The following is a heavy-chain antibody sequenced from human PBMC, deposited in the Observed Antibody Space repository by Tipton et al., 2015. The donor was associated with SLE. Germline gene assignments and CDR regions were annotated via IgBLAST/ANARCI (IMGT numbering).Heavy chain of an antibody. Sequence: TLSLTCTVSSDSISSYYWSWIRQPPGKGLEWIGYIYYRGSTNYNPSLKSRVTISVDTSKNQFSLKLSSVTAADTAVYYCASGGKRRPVLAPAVEVWGQGTLVTVSS. J-gene: IGHJ4*02. CDR3: ASGGKRRPVLAPAVEV. CDR1: SDSISSYY. D-gene: IGHD2-15*01. V-gene: IGHV4-59*07. CDR2: IYYRGST.